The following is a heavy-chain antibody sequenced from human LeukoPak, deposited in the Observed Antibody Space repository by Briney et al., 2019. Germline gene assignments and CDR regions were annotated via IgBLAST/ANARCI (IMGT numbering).Heavy chain of an antibody. D-gene: IGHD2-15*01. Sequence: GGSLRLSCAASGFTFSSYAMSWVRQAPGKGLEWVSAISGSGGSTYYADSVKGRFTISRDNSKNSLYLQMNSLRDEDTAVYYCARDLLDYYYYGMGVWGQGTTVTVSS. CDR1: GFTFSSYA. CDR2: ISGSGGST. V-gene: IGHV3-23*01. CDR3: ARDLLDYYYYGMGV. J-gene: IGHJ6*02.